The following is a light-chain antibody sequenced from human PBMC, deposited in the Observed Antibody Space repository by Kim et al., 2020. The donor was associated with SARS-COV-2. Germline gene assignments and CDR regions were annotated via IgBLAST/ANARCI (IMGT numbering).Light chain of an antibody. V-gene: IGLV3-19*01. J-gene: IGLJ2*01. CDR3: NSRDSNDSLV. CDR2: GKT. Sequence: ALGLTARFTCQGHSLRSYYATWYQQTPRQAPKVVIYGKTNRPSRLPDRFSGSTSGNTAYSTISGHQAGYEADYYWNSRDSNDSLVFGAGTQLTVL. CDR1: SLRSYY.